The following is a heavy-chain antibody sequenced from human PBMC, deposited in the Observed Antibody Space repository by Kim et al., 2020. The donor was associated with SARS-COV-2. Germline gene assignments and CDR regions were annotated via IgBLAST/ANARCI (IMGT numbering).Heavy chain of an antibody. J-gene: IGHJ3*01. CDR1: GFTFSRSG. CDR2: MSSDGSKI. Sequence: GGSLRLSCAASGFTFSRSGMHWVRQAPGKGLEWVAVMSSDGSKIYYGDSVKGRFTVSRDNSNVYLEMDSLRVEDTAVYYCARDFWTSKAVFCRLVEWGQG. V-gene: IGHV3-30*03. D-gene: IGHD3-3*01. CDR3: ARDFWTSKAVFCRLVE.